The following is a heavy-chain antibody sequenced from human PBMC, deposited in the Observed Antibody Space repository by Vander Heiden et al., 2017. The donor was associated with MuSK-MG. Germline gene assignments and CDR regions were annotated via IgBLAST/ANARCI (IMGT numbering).Heavy chain of an antibody. J-gene: IGHJ4*02. Sequence: QVHLVESGGGVVQPGRSLRLSCAASGFTFSSYAMHWVRQAPGKGLEWVAVISYDGSNKYYADSVKGRFTISRDNSKNTLYLQMNSLRAEDTAVYYCARFYPNGGNPYFDYWGQGTLVTVSS. CDR1: GFTFSSYA. V-gene: IGHV3-30*04. CDR2: ISYDGSNK. CDR3: ARFYPNGGNPYFDY. D-gene: IGHD2-15*01.